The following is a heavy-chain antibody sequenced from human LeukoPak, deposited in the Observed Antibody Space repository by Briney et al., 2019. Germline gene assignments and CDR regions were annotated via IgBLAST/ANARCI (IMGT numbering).Heavy chain of an antibody. CDR2: INPSGGST. Sequence: ASVKVSCKASGYTFTSYYMHWVRQAPGQGLERMGIINPSGGSTSYAQKFQGRVTMTRDTSTSTVYMELSSLRSEDTAVYYCARESVPYCSSTSCYGPMDYWGQGTLVTVSS. CDR1: GYTFTSYY. D-gene: IGHD2-2*01. V-gene: IGHV1-46*01. J-gene: IGHJ4*02. CDR3: ARESVPYCSSTSCYGPMDY.